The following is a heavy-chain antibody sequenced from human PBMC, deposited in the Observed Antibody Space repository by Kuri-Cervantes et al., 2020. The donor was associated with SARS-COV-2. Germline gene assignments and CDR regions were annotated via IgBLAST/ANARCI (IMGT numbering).Heavy chain of an antibody. J-gene: IGHJ3*02. Sequence: GESLKISCAASGFTFSSYAMSWVRQAPRKGLEWVSAISGSGGSTYYADSVKGRFTISRDNSKNTLYLQMNSLRAEDTAVYYCASNMRDSSAPDAFDIWGQGTMVTVSS. CDR1: GFTFSSYA. D-gene: IGHD3-22*01. CDR2: ISGSGGST. CDR3: ASNMRDSSAPDAFDI. V-gene: IGHV3-23*01.